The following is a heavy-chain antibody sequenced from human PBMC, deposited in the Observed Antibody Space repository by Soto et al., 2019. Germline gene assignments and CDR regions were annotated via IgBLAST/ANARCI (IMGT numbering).Heavy chain of an antibody. V-gene: IGHV4-4*07. CDR1: GGSISSYY. D-gene: IGHD3-22*01. J-gene: IGHJ5*02. CDR2: IYTSGST. CDR3: ARDAREYYYDSSGYYLDWFDP. Sequence: SETLSLTCTVSGGSISSYYWSWIRQPAGKGLEWIGRIYTSGSTNYNPSLKSRVTMSVDTSKNQFSLKLSSVTAADTAVYYCARDAREYYYDSSGYYLDWFDPWGQGTLVTVS.